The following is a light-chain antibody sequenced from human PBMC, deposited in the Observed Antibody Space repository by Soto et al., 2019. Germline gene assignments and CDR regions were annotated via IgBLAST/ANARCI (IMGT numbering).Light chain of an antibody. J-gene: IGLJ1*01. Sequence: QSALTQPASVSGSPGQSITISCTGTSSDVGGYNYVSWYQQHPGKAPKPMIYDVSNRPSGVSNRFSGSKSGNTASLTISGLQAEDEADYYCSLYTSSSTPRVFGTGTKLTVL. CDR1: SSDVGGYNY. CDR3: SLYTSSSTPRV. V-gene: IGLV2-14*01. CDR2: DVS.